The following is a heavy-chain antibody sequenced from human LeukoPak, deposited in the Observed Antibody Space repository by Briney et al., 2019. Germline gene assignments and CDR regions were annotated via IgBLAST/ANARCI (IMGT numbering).Heavy chain of an antibody. Sequence: SETLSLTCTVSGGSISSYYWSWIRQPPGEGLEWIGYIYYSGSTNYNPSLKSRVTISVDTSKNQFSLKLSSVTAADTAVYYCARSGHYYDILTGYQSMAFDYWGQGTLVTVSS. CDR2: IYYSGST. CDR3: ARSGHYYDILTGYQSMAFDY. D-gene: IGHD3-9*01. CDR1: GGSISSYY. J-gene: IGHJ4*02. V-gene: IGHV4-59*01.